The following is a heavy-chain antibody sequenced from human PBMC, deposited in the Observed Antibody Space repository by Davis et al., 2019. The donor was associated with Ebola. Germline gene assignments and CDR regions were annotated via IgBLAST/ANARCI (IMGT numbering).Heavy chain of an antibody. V-gene: IGHV3-48*02. CDR1: GFTFSSYS. CDR3: ARDDYGNYYFDY. CDR2: IRNGTSTI. D-gene: IGHD4-17*01. Sequence: GESLKISCAASGFTFSSYSMNWVRQAPGKGLEWVSYIRNGTSTIYYADSVKGRFTISRDNAKNSLYLQMNTVRDEDTAVYYCARDDYGNYYFDYWGQGTLVTVSS. J-gene: IGHJ4*02.